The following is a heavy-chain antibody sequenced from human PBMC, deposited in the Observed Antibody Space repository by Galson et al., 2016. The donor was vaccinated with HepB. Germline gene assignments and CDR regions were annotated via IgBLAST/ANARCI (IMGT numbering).Heavy chain of an antibody. D-gene: IGHD3-16*01. CDR1: GFTFSTYW. Sequence: SLRLSCAASGFTFSTYWMSWVRQAPGEGLEWVANIAQDGSEKYYVDSVKGRFTISRDNAKNSLYLEMNSLRAEDTAVYYCGCLPRGLRLNYWGQGTLVTVSS. V-gene: IGHV3-7*03. CDR2: IAQDGSEK. CDR3: GCLPRGLRLNY. J-gene: IGHJ4*02.